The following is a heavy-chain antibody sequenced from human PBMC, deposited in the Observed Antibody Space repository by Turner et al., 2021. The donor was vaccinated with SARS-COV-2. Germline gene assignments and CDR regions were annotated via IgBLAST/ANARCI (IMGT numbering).Heavy chain of an antibody. V-gene: IGHV3-33*01. D-gene: IGHD5-12*01. Sequence: VQLVASGGGVVQPGRPLSLPLAASGFTFSSDGMHWVRQAPGKGLGWVAVIWFNGSSKYYADSVKGRFTFSRDNSKDSLYLQMNSLRAEDTAVYYCARVEMATISFDYWGQGTLVTVSS. CDR3: ARVEMATISFDY. J-gene: IGHJ4*02. CDR2: IWFNGSSK. CDR1: GFTFSSDG.